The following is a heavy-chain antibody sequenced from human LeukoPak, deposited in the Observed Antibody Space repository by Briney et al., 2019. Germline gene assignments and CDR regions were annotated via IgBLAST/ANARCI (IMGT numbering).Heavy chain of an antibody. CDR1: GGSISSSSYY. D-gene: IGHD1-26*01. CDR2: IYYSGST. Sequence: SETLSLTCTVSGGSISSSSYYWGWIRQPPGKGLEWIGSIYYSGSTYYNPSLKSRVTISVDTSKNQFSLKLSSVTAADTAVYYCASNTLVGATWDYWGQGTLVTVSS. J-gene: IGHJ4*02. V-gene: IGHV4-39*07. CDR3: ASNTLVGATWDY.